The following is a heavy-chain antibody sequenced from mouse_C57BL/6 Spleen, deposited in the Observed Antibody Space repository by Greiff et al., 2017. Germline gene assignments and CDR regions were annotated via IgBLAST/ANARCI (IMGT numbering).Heavy chain of an antibody. Sequence: VQLQQSGPELVKPGASVKISCKASGYTFTDYYMNWVKQSHGQSLEWIGDINPNNGGTSYNQKFKGTATLTVDKSSSTAYMELRSLTSEDSAVLYYARARFYVSDGWYFDDWGTGTTVTVSS. D-gene: IGHD2-2*01. J-gene: IGHJ1*03. CDR3: ARARFYVSDGWYFDD. V-gene: IGHV1-26*01. CDR1: GYTFTDYY. CDR2: INPNNGGT.